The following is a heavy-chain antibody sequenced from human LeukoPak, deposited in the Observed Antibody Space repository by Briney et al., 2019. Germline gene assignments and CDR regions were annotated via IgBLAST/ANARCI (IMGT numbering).Heavy chain of an antibody. D-gene: IGHD2-2*01. J-gene: IGHJ4*02. Sequence: GASVKVSCKASGYTFTGYYMHWVRQAPGQGLEWMGWINPNSGGTNYAQKFQGRVTMTTDTSTSTAYMELRSLRSDDTAVYYCARSGVGYCSSTSCWGPYYFDYWGQGTLVTVSS. CDR3: ARSGVGYCSSTSCWGPYYFDY. CDR1: GYTFTGYY. V-gene: IGHV1-2*02. CDR2: INPNSGGT.